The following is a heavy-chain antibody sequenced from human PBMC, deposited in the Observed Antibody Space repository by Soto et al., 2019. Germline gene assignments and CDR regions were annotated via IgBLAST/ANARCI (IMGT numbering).Heavy chain of an antibody. CDR3: ARDAGYCSGGSCYWHFDY. CDR2: INPGIGTT. CDR1: GYTFTSYA. D-gene: IGHD2-15*01. J-gene: IGHJ4*02. V-gene: IGHV1-3*01. Sequence: PSVKVSCKASGYTFTSYAMHWVRQAPGQRLEWMGWINPGIGTTNYSQKFQGRVTITADESTSTAYMELSSLRSEDTAVYYCARDAGYCSGGSCYWHFDYWGQGTLVTVSS.